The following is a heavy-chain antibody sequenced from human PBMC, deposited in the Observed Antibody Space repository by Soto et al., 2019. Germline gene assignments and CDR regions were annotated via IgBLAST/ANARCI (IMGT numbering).Heavy chain of an antibody. J-gene: IGHJ5*01. CDR3: TTHEEGAPWAGGFDS. CDR1: GFTFSIYA. V-gene: IGHV3-23*01. Sequence: GGSLRLSCAASGFTFSIYAMSWVRQAPGKGLEWVSTIGGSGGGASYADIVRGRFTISRDNSQNTLYLQMNSLRAEDTAVYYCTTHEEGAPWAGGFDSWGQGTLVTVSS. CDR2: IGGSGGGA. D-gene: IGHD1-26*01.